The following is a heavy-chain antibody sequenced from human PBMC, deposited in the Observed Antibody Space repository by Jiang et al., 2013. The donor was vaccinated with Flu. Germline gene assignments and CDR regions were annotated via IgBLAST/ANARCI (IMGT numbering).Heavy chain of an antibody. CDR2: IYYSGST. CDR3: ARLGLPARSSYYYYYGMDV. V-gene: IGHV4-59*08. Sequence: PGLVKPSETLSLTCTVSGGSISSYYWSWIRQPPGKGLEWIGYIYYSGSTNYNPSLKSRVTISVDTSKNQFSLKLSSVTAADTAVYYCARLGLPARSSYYYYYGMDVWGKGTTVTVSS. J-gene: IGHJ6*04. CDR1: GGSISSYY. D-gene: IGHD6-6*01.